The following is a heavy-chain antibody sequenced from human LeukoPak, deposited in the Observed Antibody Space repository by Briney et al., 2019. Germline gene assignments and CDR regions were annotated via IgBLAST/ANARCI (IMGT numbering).Heavy chain of an antibody. CDR1: GGSFSGYY. V-gene: IGHV4-34*01. J-gene: IGHJ6*03. Sequence: PSETLSLTCAVYGGSFSGYYWSWIRQPPGKGLEWIGEINHSGSTNYNPSLKSRVTISVDTSKNQFSLKLSSVTAADTAVYYCARAKKNMVRGVITRTYYYYYMDVWGKGTTVTVSS. CDR2: INHSGST. D-gene: IGHD3-10*01. CDR3: ARAKKNMVRGVITRTYYYYYMDV.